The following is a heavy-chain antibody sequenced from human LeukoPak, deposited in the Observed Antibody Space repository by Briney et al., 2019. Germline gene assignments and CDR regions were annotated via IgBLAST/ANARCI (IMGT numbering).Heavy chain of an antibody. CDR1: GYTFTSYW. V-gene: IGHV5-51*01. Sequence: GESLKISCKGTGYTFTSYWIGWVRQMPGKGLEWMGMIAPGDSDTRYSPSFQGQVTISADKSISTAFLQWTSLKASDIAMYYCARVRYCSGGSCSQVDYWGQGTLVIVSS. CDR3: ARVRYCSGGSCSQVDY. D-gene: IGHD2-15*01. CDR2: IAPGDSDT. J-gene: IGHJ4*02.